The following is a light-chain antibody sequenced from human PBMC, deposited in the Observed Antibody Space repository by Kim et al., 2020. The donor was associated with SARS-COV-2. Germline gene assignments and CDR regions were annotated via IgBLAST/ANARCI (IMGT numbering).Light chain of an antibody. CDR1: SSDVGSYKL. V-gene: IGLV2-23*02. J-gene: IGLJ2*01. Sequence: QSALTQTASVSGSPGQSITISCTGASSDVGSYKLVSWYQQHPDKAPKLIIYEVNKRPSGVSNRYSGSKSGNTASLTISGLQAEDEADYYCCSYAGTNNYVIFGGGTQLTVL. CDR3: CSYAGTNNYVI. CDR2: EVN.